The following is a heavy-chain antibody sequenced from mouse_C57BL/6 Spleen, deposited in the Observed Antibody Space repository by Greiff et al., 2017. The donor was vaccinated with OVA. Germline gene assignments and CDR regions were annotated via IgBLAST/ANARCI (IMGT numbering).Heavy chain of an antibody. CDR1: GFTFSDYG. D-gene: IGHD2-4*01. J-gene: IGHJ1*03. CDR3: ARDYYDYDRWYFDV. CDR2: ISSGSSTI. V-gene: IGHV5-17*01. Sequence: EVMLVESGGGLVKPGGSLKLSCAASGFTFSDYGMHWVRQAPEKGLEWVAYISSGSSTIYYADTVKGRFTISRDNAKNTLFLQMTSLRSEDTAMYYCARDYYDYDRWYFDVWGTGTTVTVSS.